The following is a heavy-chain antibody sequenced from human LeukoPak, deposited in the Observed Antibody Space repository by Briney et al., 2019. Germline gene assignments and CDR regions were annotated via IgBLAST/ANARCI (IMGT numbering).Heavy chain of an antibody. CDR1: GFTFSNYA. D-gene: IGHD3-10*01. CDR2: ISSGGTYE. Sequence: GKSLRLSCAASGFTFSNYAMHWVRQAPGKALEWVSLISSGGTYEYYADSVKGRFTISRDNSKNTLYLQLNSLRAEDTAVYYCARDSTYYYDSGSSRPHYFDSWGQGTLVTVSS. V-gene: IGHV3-30*01. CDR3: ARDSTYYYDSGSSRPHYFDS. J-gene: IGHJ4*02.